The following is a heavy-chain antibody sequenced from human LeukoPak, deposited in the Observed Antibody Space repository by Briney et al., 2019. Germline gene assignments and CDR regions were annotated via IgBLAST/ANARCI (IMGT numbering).Heavy chain of an antibody. V-gene: IGHV3-53*01. Sequence: GGSLRLSCAASGFTVSSNYMTWVRQAPGKGLEWVSVIYSGGSKGYADSVKGLFTISRDNSKNTLYLQMNSLRVEDTAVYYCALATTGFFDYWGQGTLVTVSS. J-gene: IGHJ4*02. CDR2: IYSGGSK. CDR3: ALATTGFFDY. D-gene: IGHD5-12*01. CDR1: GFTVSSNY.